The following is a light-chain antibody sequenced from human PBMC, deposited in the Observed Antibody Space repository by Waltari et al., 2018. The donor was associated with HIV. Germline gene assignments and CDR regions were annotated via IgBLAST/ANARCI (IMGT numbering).Light chain of an antibody. J-gene: IGLJ3*02. CDR3: CSYAGSYSWV. CDR2: DVS. Sequence: QSALTQPRSVSGSPGQSVTISCTGTSSDVGAYKYVSWYQQHPGKAPKVMIYDVSKRPSGVPDRSSGSKSGNTASLTISGLQAEDEADYYCCSYAGSYSWVFGGGTKLTVL. CDR1: SSDVGAYKY. V-gene: IGLV2-11*01.